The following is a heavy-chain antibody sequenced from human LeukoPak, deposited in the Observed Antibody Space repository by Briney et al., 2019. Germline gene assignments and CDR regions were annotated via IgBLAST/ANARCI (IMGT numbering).Heavy chain of an antibody. Sequence: GGSLRLSCAVSGFTFSSYAMSWVRQAPGKGLEWVSAISGSGDSTSYTDSVKGRFSVSRDNSKNTLYLQMNSLRAEDTALYFCARNVSSGWYVDYWGQGTLVTVSS. CDR3: ARNVSSGWYVDY. D-gene: IGHD6-19*01. V-gene: IGHV3-23*01. J-gene: IGHJ4*02. CDR2: ISGSGDST. CDR1: GFTFSSYA.